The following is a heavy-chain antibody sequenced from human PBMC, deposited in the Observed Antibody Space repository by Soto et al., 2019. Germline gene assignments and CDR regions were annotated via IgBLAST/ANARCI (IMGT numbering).Heavy chain of an antibody. D-gene: IGHD2-15*01. CDR1: GFTVSSHY. V-gene: IGHV3-66*01. J-gene: IGHJ6*03. CDR3: SRDDVYCSGGSCYGVPMDV. Sequence: EVQLVESGGDLVQPGGSLRLSCAASGFTVSSHYMNWVRQAPGKGLEGVSLIQSGGSTFYADSVKGRFTISRDNSKNTLFLQMNSLRVEDTAMYYCSRDDVYCSGGSCYGVPMDVRGRGTTVTVSS. CDR2: IQSGGST.